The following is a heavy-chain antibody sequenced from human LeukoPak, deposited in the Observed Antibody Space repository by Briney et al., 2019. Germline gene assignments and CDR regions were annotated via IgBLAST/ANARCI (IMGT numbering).Heavy chain of an antibody. CDR1: GGSFSGYY. V-gene: IGHV4-34*01. CDR3: ARDGHGSGIDY. CDR2: INHSGST. J-gene: IGHJ4*02. D-gene: IGHD6-19*01. Sequence: SETLSLTCGVYGGSFSGYYWSWIRQPPGKGLEWIGEINHSGSTNYNPSLKSRVTISVDTSKNQFSLKLSSVTAADTAVYYCARDGHGSGIDYWGQGTLVTVSS.